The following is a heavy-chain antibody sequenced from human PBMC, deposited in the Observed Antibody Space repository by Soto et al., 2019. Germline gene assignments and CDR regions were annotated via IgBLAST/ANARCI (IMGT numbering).Heavy chain of an antibody. Sequence: ASVKVSCKASGYTFTSYGISWVRQAPGQGLEWMGWISAYNGNTNYAQKLQGRVTMTTDTSTSTAYMELRSLRSDDTAVYYCARGLPFAVQLELAWFDPWGQGTLVTVSS. CDR2: ISAYNGNT. J-gene: IGHJ5*02. D-gene: IGHD1-1*01. CDR3: ARGLPFAVQLELAWFDP. CDR1: GYTFTSYG. V-gene: IGHV1-18*01.